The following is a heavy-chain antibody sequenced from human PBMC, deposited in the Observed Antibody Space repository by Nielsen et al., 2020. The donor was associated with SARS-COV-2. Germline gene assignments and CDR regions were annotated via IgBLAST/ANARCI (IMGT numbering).Heavy chain of an antibody. J-gene: IGHJ6*02. CDR1: RFTFSSYG. V-gene: IGHV3-33*01. CDR2: IWYDGSNK. D-gene: IGHD3-22*01. Sequence: GGSLRLSCAASRFTFSSYGMHWVRQAPGKGLEWVAVIWYDGSNKYYADSVKGRFTISRDNSKNTLYLQMNSLRAEDTAVYYCARDQNYYDDWGMDVWGQGTTVTVSS. CDR3: ARDQNYYDDWGMDV.